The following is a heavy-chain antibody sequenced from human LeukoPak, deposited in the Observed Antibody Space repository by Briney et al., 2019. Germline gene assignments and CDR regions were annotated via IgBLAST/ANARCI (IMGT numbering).Heavy chain of an antibody. D-gene: IGHD3-10*01. CDR1: GYTFTGYY. V-gene: IGHV1-2*02. CDR2: IKPSSGGT. J-gene: IGHJ6*03. CDR3: ARDLMVRGPMDV. Sequence: ASVKVSCKASGYTFTGYYIHWVRQAPGQGLEWMGWIKPSSGGTNYAQNFQGRVTMTRDTSINTAYMELSRLRSDDTAVYYCARDLMVRGPMDVWGKGTSVTVSS.